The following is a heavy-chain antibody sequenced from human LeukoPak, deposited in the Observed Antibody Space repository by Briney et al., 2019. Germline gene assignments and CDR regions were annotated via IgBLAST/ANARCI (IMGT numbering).Heavy chain of an antibody. CDR3: AGYKVGATTVFNY. V-gene: IGHV5-51*01. CDR1: GYSFTSYW. Sequence: GESLKISCKGSGYSFTSYWIGWVRQMPGKGLEWMGIIYPGDSDTRYSPSFQGQVTIPADKSISTAYLQWSSLKASDTAMYYCAGYKVGATTVFNYWGQGTLVTVSS. CDR2: IYPGDSDT. D-gene: IGHD1-26*01. J-gene: IGHJ4*02.